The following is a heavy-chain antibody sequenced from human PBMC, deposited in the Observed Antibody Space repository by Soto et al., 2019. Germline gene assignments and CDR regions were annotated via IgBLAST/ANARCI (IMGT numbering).Heavy chain of an antibody. CDR2: ISYDGSYK. J-gene: IGHJ4*02. CDR3: AKWNGGFDY. CDR1: GFTFSSYG. V-gene: IGHV3-30*18. D-gene: IGHD3-16*01. Sequence: GGSLRLSGAASGFTFSSYGMHWVRQAPGKGLEWVAVISYDGSYKYYADSVKGRFTISRDNSKNTLYLQMNSLRAEDTAVYYCAKWNGGFDYWGQGTLVTVSS.